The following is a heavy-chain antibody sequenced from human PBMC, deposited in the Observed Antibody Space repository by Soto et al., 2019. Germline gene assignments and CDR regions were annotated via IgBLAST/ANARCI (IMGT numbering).Heavy chain of an antibody. V-gene: IGHV1-18*01. CDR2: ISAYNGNT. CDR3: AREGPAPYYYYGMDV. CDR1: GYSFTTYG. Sequence: QVQLVQSGGEVKKPGASVKVSCKTSGYSFTTYGISWVRQAPGQGLEWMGWISAYNGNTNYAQKLQGRVTMTTDTSTRTAYMELRSLRSDDTAVDYCAREGPAPYYYYGMDVWGQGSTVTVSS. J-gene: IGHJ6*02.